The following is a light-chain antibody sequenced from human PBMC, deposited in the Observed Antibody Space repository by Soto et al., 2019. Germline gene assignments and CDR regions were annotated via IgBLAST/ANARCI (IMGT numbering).Light chain of an antibody. CDR1: QNIQNS. Sequence: DIRLTQSPSSLSASVGDRVTITCRASQNIQNSLNWYQQQPGKAPKLLIYAASSLERGVSSRFSGGGSGTDFTHTINTLQPEDFASYFCQQSYAAGLTFGGGTKVEIK. CDR3: QQSYAAGLT. V-gene: IGKV1-39*01. CDR2: AAS. J-gene: IGKJ4*01.